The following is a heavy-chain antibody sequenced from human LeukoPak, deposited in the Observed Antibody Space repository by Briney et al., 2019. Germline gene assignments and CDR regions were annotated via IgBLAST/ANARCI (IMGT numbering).Heavy chain of an antibody. CDR1: GFTFSSYA. Sequence: PGRSLRLSCAASGFTFSSYAMHWVRQAPGKGLEWVAVISYDGSNKYYADSVKGRFTISGDNSKNTLYLQMNSLRAEDTAVYYCARLDPSRGYYYYMDVWGKGTTVTVSS. V-gene: IGHV3-30*01. CDR3: ARLDPSRGYYYYMDV. J-gene: IGHJ6*03. CDR2: ISYDGSNK.